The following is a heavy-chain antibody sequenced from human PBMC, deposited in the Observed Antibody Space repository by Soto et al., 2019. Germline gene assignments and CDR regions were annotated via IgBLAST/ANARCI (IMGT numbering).Heavy chain of an antibody. Sequence: QVQLVQSGAEVKKPGSSVKVSCTASGGTFSSYAISWVRQAPGQGLEWMGGIIPIFGTANYAQKFQGRVTITADESTSTAYMERSSLRSEDTAVYYCARAPRSVGAVAGKGHGYYYGMDVWGQETTVTVSS. D-gene: IGHD6-19*01. V-gene: IGHV1-69*01. CDR2: IIPIFGTA. J-gene: IGHJ6*02. CDR3: ARAPRSVGAVAGKGHGYYYGMDV. CDR1: GGTFSSYA.